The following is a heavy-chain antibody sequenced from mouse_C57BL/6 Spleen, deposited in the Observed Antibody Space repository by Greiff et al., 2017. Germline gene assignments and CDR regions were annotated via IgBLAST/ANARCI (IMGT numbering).Heavy chain of an antibody. CDR3: ASIYYGSSYLYFDY. V-gene: IGHV1-54*01. CDR1: GYAFTNYL. D-gene: IGHD1-1*01. Sequence: VMLVESGAELVRPGTSVKVSCKASGYAFTNYLIEWVKQRPGQGLEWIGVINPGRGGTNYNEKFKGKATLTADKSSSSAYMQLSSLTSEDSAVYFCASIYYGSSYLYFDYWGQGTTLTVSS. CDR2: INPGRGGT. J-gene: IGHJ2*01.